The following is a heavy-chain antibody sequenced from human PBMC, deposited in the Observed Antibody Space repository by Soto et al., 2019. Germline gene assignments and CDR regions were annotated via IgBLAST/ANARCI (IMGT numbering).Heavy chain of an antibody. V-gene: IGHV4-59*08. CDR3: ARHGPYYGLLTGLFRNEYYVDH. D-gene: IGHD3-9*01. J-gene: IGHJ4*02. Sequence: QVQLPQSGPGLVKPSEPLAITCTDSFAAVNNHYWSWLRQPPGKGLEWIGRVFSTGSTNYNPSLQSRATISLDRSKMQFSLNLKSATAGDTGVYFCARHGPYYGLLTGLFRNEYYVDHGGRGTKVTVSS. CDR1: FAAVNNHY. CDR2: VFSTGST.